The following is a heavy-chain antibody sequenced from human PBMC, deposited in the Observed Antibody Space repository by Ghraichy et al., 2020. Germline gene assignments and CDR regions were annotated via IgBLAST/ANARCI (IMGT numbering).Heavy chain of an antibody. V-gene: IGHV3-74*01. CDR2: IKTDGSTT. Sequence: ESLNISCAASGLTFSSYWMHWVRQAPGKGLEWVSHIKTDGSTTNYADSVRDRFTISRDNAKNTLYLQMNSLRADDTAVYYCSTSPRADRGNYWGQGTLVIVSS. J-gene: IGHJ4*02. D-gene: IGHD3-10*01. CDR3: STSPRADRGNY. CDR1: GLTFSSYW.